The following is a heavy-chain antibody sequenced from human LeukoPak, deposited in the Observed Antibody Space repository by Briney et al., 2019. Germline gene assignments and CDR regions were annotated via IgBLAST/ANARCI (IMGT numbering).Heavy chain of an antibody. D-gene: IGHD3-9*01. CDR1: GFTFSNYA. Sequence: GGSLRLSCAASGFTFSNYAMTWVRQAPGKGLEWVSAIGGSGGSTFYADSVKGRFTISRDNSQNTLYLQMNSLGAEDTAVFFFKQETAYDILTGPAFDYWGQGTLVTVSS. CDR2: IGGSGGST. J-gene: IGHJ4*02. CDR3: KQETAYDILTGPAFDY. V-gene: IGHV3-23*01.